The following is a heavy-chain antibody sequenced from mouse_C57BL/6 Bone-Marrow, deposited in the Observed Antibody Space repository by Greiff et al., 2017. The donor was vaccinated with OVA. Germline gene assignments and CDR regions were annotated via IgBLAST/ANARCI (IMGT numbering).Heavy chain of an antibody. V-gene: IGHV2-9-1*01. CDR2: IWPGGGT. Sequence: VQRVESGPGLVAPSQSLSITCTVSGFSLTSYAISWVRQPPGKGLEWLGVIWPGGGTNYNSALKSRLSISKDNSKSQVFLKMNSLQTDDTARYYCARNGKLRPLAYWGQGTLVTVSA. CDR1: GFSLTSYA. CDR3: ARNGKLRPLAY. D-gene: IGHD3-2*02. J-gene: IGHJ3*01.